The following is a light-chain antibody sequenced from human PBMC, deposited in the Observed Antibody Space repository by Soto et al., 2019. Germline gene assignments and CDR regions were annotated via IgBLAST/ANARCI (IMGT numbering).Light chain of an antibody. CDR1: QSIRSY. CDR2: RAS. Sequence: IQMTQSPSSLSASVGDRVTITCRASQSIRSYLNWYQQKPGKAPKLLISRASSLHSGVPSRFSGSGSGTDFTLTTSSLQPEDFAAYYCQHSYNAPWTFGQGTKVDIK. CDR3: QHSYNAPWT. J-gene: IGKJ1*01. V-gene: IGKV1-39*01.